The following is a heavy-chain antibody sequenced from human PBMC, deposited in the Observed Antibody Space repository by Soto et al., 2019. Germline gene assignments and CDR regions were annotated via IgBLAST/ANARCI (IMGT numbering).Heavy chain of an antibody. J-gene: IGHJ6*02. D-gene: IGHD6-13*01. CDR1: GGTFSSYA. V-gene: IGHV1-69*01. CDR2: IIPIFGTA. Sequence: QVQLVQSGAEVKKPGSSVKVSCKASGGTFSSYAISWVRQAPGQGLEWMGGIIPIFGTANYAQKFQGRVTITADESTRTAYMELSSLRSEDTAVYYCARVSGYSSSWYAYYYYYGMDVWGQGTTVTVSS. CDR3: ARVSGYSSSWYAYYYYYGMDV.